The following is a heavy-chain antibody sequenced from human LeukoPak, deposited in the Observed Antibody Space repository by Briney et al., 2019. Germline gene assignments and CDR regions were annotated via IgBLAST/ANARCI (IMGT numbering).Heavy chain of an antibody. Sequence: SQTLSLTCTVSGASISSGDYYWSWIRQPPGKGLEWIGYMYSSGTTYYNPSLKSRLTISVDTSKNQFSLKLTSVTAADTAVFYCARVTLVSGSDHIRDYWGQGTLVTVS. V-gene: IGHV4-30-4*08. CDR3: ARVTLVSGSDHIRDY. CDR2: MYSSGTT. CDR1: GASISSGDYY. D-gene: IGHD4/OR15-4a*01. J-gene: IGHJ4*02.